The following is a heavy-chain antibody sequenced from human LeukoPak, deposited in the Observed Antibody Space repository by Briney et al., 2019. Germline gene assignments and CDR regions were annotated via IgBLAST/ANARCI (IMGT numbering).Heavy chain of an antibody. CDR3: ARTMVRGVIISPWFDP. CDR2: IYHSGST. J-gene: IGHJ5*02. CDR1: GGSISSRNW. V-gene: IGHV4-4*02. D-gene: IGHD3-10*01. Sequence: SETLSLACTVSGGSISSRNWWSWVRQPPGKGLEWIGEIYHSGSTNYNPSLKSRVTISVDRSKNQFSLKLSSVTAADTAVYYCARTMVRGVIISPWFDPWGQGTLVTVSS.